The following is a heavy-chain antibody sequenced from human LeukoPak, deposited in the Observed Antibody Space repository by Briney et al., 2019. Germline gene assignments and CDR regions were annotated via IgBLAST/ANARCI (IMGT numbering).Heavy chain of an antibody. V-gene: IGHV3-30*02. CDR3: AKDSYYYGSGSYPLGY. Sequence: GGSLRLSCAASGFTFSSYGKHWVRQAPGKGLEWVAFIRYDGSNKYYADSVKGRFTISRDNSKNTLYLQMNSLRAEDTAVYYCAKDSYYYGSGSYPLGYWGQGTLVTVSS. J-gene: IGHJ4*02. CDR2: IRYDGSNK. CDR1: GFTFSSYG. D-gene: IGHD3-10*01.